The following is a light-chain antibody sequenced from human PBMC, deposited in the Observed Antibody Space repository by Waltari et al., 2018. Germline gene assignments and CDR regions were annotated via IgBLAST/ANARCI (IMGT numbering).Light chain of an antibody. CDR2: DVS. CDR1: SNDVGGYNS. J-gene: IGLJ2*01. V-gene: IGLV2-14*01. Sequence: QSALTQPASVSGSPGQSVTIFCTGTSNDVGGYNSVSWYQEHPGPAPRVSLYDVSDRPSGVSDRFSGSKSGNTASLTISGLQAEDEADYYCSSQSSNNVVLFGGGTRLTVL. CDR3: SSQSSNNVVL.